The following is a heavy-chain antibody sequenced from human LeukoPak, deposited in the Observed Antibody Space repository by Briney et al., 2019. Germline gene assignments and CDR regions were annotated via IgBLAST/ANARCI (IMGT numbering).Heavy chain of an antibody. CDR2: ISSSGSTT. J-gene: IGHJ1*01. CDR3: ARSNYYDSSGHLTQYFQH. V-gene: IGHV3-48*03. CDR1: GVTFRRYE. D-gene: IGHD3-22*01. Sequence: GGTLRLSCAASGVTFRRYEMNGGRQAPGKGVEGGSYISSSGSTTNYADSVKGGFTIYRENAKNTLYRQMNRLRAEDTPVYYFARSNYYDSSGHLTQYFQHWGQGTLVTVSS.